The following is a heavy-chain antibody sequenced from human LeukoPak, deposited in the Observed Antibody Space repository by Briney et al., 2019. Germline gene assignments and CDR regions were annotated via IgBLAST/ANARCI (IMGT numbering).Heavy chain of an antibody. CDR2: ISGSGGST. Sequence: GGSLRLSCAASGFTFSSYAMSWVRQAPGKGLEWVSAISGSGGSTYYADSVKGRFTISRDNSKNTLYLQMNSLRAEDTAVYYCAKVPGGLVVVAATQGGLDYWGQGTLVTVSS. J-gene: IGHJ4*02. CDR3: AKVPGGLVVVAATQGGLDY. V-gene: IGHV3-23*01. CDR1: GFTFSSYA. D-gene: IGHD2-15*01.